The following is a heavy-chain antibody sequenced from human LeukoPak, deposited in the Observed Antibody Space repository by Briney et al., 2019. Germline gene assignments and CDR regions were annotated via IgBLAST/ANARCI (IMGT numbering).Heavy chain of an antibody. V-gene: IGHV1-46*01. CDR1: GYTFTSYY. CDR3: ARGREGAWLQFFDY. D-gene: IGHD5-24*01. CDR2: FNPGSGST. Sequence: ASVKASCKTSGYTFTSYYIHWVRQAPGQGLEWMGIFNPGSGSTTYAQKLQGRVTMTRDTSTNTVYMELSSLRSEDTAVYYCARGREGAWLQFFDYWGQGTLVTVSS. J-gene: IGHJ4*02.